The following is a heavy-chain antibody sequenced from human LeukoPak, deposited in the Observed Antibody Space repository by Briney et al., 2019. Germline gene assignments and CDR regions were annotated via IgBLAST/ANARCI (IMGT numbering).Heavy chain of an antibody. D-gene: IGHD4-17*01. Sequence: SETLSLTCAVYGGSFSGYYWSWIRQPPGKGLEWIGEINDSGSTNYNPSLKSRVTISVDTSKNQFSLKLSSGTAADMAVYYCARAGLNGDVDYWGQGTLVTVSS. CDR1: GGSFSGYY. V-gene: IGHV4-34*01. CDR2: INDSGST. CDR3: ARAGLNGDVDY. J-gene: IGHJ4*02.